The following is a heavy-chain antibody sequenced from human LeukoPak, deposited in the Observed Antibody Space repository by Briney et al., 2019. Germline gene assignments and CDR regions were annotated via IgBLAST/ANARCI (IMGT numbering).Heavy chain of an antibody. CDR1: GFTFSSYA. Sequence: GGSLRLSCAASGFTFSSYAMSWVRQAPGKGLEWVSAISGSGGSTYYADSVKGRFTISRDNSKNTLYLQMNSLRAEDTAVYYCAKDGYDSSGYWPYYYYMDVWGKGTTVTISS. CDR3: AKDGYDSSGYWPYYYYMDV. D-gene: IGHD3-22*01. J-gene: IGHJ6*03. V-gene: IGHV3-23*01. CDR2: ISGSGGST.